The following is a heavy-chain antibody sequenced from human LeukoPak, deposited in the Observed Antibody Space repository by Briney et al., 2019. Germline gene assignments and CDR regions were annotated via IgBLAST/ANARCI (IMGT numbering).Heavy chain of an antibody. Sequence: GGSLRLSCAASGFTFSSYDMHWVRQATGKGLEWVSAIGTAGDTYYPGSVKGRFTISRENAKNSLYLQMNSLRAEDTAVYYCARDRGYSYGYYYYGTDVWGQGTTVTVSS. D-gene: IGHD5-18*01. CDR1: GFTFSSYD. CDR2: IGTAGDT. V-gene: IGHV3-13*01. CDR3: ARDRGYSYGYYYYGTDV. J-gene: IGHJ6*02.